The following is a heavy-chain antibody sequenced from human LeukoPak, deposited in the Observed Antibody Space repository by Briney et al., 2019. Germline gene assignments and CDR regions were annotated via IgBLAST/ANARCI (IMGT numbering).Heavy chain of an antibody. Sequence: GGSLRLSCAASGFTFSRFWMSWVRQAPGKGLEWVANIKRDGSEKYYVDSVKGRFTISRDNAKNSLYLQMNSLRAEDTAVYYCARVSWHDYGGNWELDYWGQGTLVTVSS. V-gene: IGHV3-7*01. D-gene: IGHD4-23*01. J-gene: IGHJ4*02. CDR3: ARVSWHDYGGNWELDY. CDR2: IKRDGSEK. CDR1: GFTFSRFW.